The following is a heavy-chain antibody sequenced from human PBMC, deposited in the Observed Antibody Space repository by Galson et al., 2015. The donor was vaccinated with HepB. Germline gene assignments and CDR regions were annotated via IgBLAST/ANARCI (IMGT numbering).Heavy chain of an antibody. Sequence: SETRSLTCTVSGGSISDSSYYWGWLRQPPGRGLEWIGTAYYVANIYYNPSLRSRVSISEARPRNQFSLRLTSVTAADTGVYYCARQKKYSSAWYEAHYNYNMDVWGQGTTVTVS. D-gene: IGHD6-19*01. V-gene: IGHV4-39*01. CDR2: AYYVANI. CDR1: GGSISDSSYY. CDR3: ARQKKYSSAWYEAHYNYNMDV. J-gene: IGHJ6*02.